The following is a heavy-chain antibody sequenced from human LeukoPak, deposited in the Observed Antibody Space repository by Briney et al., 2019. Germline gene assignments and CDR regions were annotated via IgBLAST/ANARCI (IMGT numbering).Heavy chain of an antibody. V-gene: IGHV3-30-3*01. CDR2: ISYDGSNK. CDR1: GFTFSSYA. CDR3: ARVGSGSYYDY. D-gene: IGHD1-26*01. Sequence: SGRSLRLSCAASGFTFSSYAMHWVRQAPGKGLEWVAVISYDGSNKYYADSVKGRFTISRDNSKNTLYLQMNSLRAEDTAVYYCARVGSGSYYDYWGQGTLVTVSS. J-gene: IGHJ4*02.